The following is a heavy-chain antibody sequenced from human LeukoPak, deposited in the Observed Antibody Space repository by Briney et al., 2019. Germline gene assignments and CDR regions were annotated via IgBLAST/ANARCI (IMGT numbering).Heavy chain of an antibody. Sequence: PGGSLRLSCAASGFSVSSSDMSWVRQAPGKGLEWVSVIYSGGTTYYADSVKGRFTISRDNFKNTLYLQMNSVRAEDTAVYYCARDQDYWREETLVTVSS. CDR1: GFSVSSSD. D-gene: IGHD2-15*01. J-gene: IGHJ4*02. CDR2: IYSGGTT. V-gene: IGHV3-53*01. CDR3: ARDQDY.